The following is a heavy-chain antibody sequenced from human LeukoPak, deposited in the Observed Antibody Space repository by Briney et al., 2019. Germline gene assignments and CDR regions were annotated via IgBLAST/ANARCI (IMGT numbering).Heavy chain of an antibody. Sequence: GGSLRLSCAASGFTFSSYSMNWVRQAPGKGLEWVSSISSSSSYIYYADSVKGRFTISRDNAKNSLYLQMNSLRAEDTAVYYCAREPVRYFDWLLPNYYYYYMDVWGKGTTVTISS. V-gene: IGHV3-21*01. D-gene: IGHD3-9*01. CDR3: AREPVRYFDWLLPNYYYYYMDV. CDR2: ISSSSSYI. CDR1: GFTFSSYS. J-gene: IGHJ6*03.